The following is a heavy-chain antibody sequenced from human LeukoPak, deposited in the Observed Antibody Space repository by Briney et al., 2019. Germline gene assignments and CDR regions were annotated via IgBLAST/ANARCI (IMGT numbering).Heavy chain of an antibody. D-gene: IGHD1-26*01. J-gene: IGHJ4*02. CDR3: ARDRAIVGANYYFDY. CDR2: IYSSGSP. Sequence: SETLSLTCTVSGGSINNYYWSWIRQPAGKGLEWIGRIYSSGSPKYNPSLTSRVTMSVDTSRNQLSLKVNSVTAADTAVYYCARDRAIVGANYYFDYWGQGTLVTVSS. CDR1: GGSINNYY. V-gene: IGHV4-4*07.